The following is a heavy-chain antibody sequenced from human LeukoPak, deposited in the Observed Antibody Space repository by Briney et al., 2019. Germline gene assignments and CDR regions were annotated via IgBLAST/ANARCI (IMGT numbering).Heavy chain of an antibody. V-gene: IGHV1-46*01. CDR1: GYTFTSSY. CDR3: ARCDWNYYDSFDF. Sequence: ASVKVSCKASGYTFTSSYMQWVRQAPGQGLEWMGIINPSVGSTTYAQKFEGRITVTRDMSTSTVYMELSSLRSEDTAVYYCARCDWNYYDSFDFWGQGTLVTVSS. J-gene: IGHJ4*02. CDR2: INPSVGST. D-gene: IGHD3-22*01.